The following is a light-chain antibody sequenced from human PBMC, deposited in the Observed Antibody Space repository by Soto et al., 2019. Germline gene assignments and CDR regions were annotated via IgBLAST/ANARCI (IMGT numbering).Light chain of an antibody. V-gene: IGKV3-20*01. Sequence: EIVLTQSPGTLFLSPGERVALSCRASQTVTFSYLAWYQQKPGQAPRLLIYGASSRATGIPDRFRGSGSGTDFTLTISRLEPEDFAVYYCQQYGSSPQTFGQGTKVEIK. CDR3: QQYGSSPQT. CDR2: GAS. CDR1: QTVTFSY. J-gene: IGKJ1*01.